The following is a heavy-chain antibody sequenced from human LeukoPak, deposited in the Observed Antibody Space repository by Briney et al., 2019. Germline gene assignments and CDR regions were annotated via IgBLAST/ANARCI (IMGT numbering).Heavy chain of an antibody. J-gene: IGHJ3*02. CDR3: ARDLAVGSGYYYVGAFDI. CDR2: IKQDGSGK. CDR1: GFTFSSYW. V-gene: IGHV3-7*01. Sequence: GGSLRLSCAASGFTFSSYWMSWVRRAPGKGLEWVANIKQDGSGKYYVDSVKGRFTISRDNAKNSLYLQMNSLRAEDTAVYYCARDLAVGSGYYYVGAFDIWGQGTMVTVSS. D-gene: IGHD3-22*01.